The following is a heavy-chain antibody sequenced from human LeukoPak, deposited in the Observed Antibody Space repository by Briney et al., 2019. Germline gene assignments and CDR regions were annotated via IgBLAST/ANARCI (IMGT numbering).Heavy chain of an antibody. CDR3: ARWGSSWYKGAFDI. V-gene: IGHV4-59*01. Sequence: SETLSLTCTVSGGSIRSYYWSWIRQPPGKGLEWIGYIYYSGSTNYNPSRKSRVTISVDTSKNQFSLKLSSVTAADTAVYYCARWGSSWYKGAFDIWGQGTMVTVSS. CDR1: GGSIRSYY. CDR2: IYYSGST. J-gene: IGHJ3*02. D-gene: IGHD6-13*01.